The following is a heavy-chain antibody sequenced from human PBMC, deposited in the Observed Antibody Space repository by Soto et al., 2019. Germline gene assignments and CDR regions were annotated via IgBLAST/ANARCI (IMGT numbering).Heavy chain of an antibody. Sequence: EVQLLESGGGLVQPGGSLRLSCAASGFTFSSYSMNWVRQAPGKGLEWVSSISSSSSYIYYADSVKGRFTISRDNAKNSLYLQMNSLRAEDTAVYYCARDTGNTYYYYGMDVWGQGTTVTVSS. J-gene: IGHJ6*02. CDR1: GFTFSSYS. CDR2: ISSSSSYI. D-gene: IGHD1-7*01. CDR3: ARDTGNTYYYYGMDV. V-gene: IGHV3-21*01.